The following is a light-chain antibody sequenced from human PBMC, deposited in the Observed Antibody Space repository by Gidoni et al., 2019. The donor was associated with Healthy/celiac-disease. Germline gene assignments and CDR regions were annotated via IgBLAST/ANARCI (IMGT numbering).Light chain of an antibody. V-gene: IGKV3-20*01. CDR2: GAS. J-gene: IGKJ4*01. CDR1: QSVSSSY. CDR3: QQYGSSRLT. Sequence: EIVLTQSPGTLSLSPGERATLSCRASQSVSSSYLAWYQQKPGQAPRLLIYGASSRATGIPDRFSGSWSGTDFTLTISRLEPEDFAVYYCQQYGSSRLTFGGGTKVEIK.